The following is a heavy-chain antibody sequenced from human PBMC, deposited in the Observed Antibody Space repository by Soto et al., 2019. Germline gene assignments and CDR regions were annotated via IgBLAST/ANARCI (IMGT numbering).Heavy chain of an antibody. CDR2: ISGGPGT. CDR3: AKDPIVGPDHYFDS. V-gene: IGHV3-23*01. Sequence: PVGSLRLSCSASGFTFSTYAMSWVRQAPGRGLEWVSAISGGPGTYYADSVKGRFTISRDNSKNTLYLQMNSLRADDTAVYYCAKDPIVGPDHYFDSWGQGTLVTVSS. D-gene: IGHD1-26*01. CDR1: GFTFSTYA. J-gene: IGHJ4*02.